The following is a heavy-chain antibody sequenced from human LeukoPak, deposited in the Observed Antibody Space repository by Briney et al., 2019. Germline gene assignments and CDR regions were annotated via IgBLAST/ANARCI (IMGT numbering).Heavy chain of an antibody. CDR1: GGSISSSSYY. CDR3: ARPTV. D-gene: IGHD1-26*01. J-gene: IGHJ4*02. Sequence: SETLSLTCTVSGGSISSSSYYWGWIRQPPGKGLEWIGSIYCSGSTYYNPSPKSRVTISVDTSKNQFSLKLSSVTAADTAVYYCARPTVWGQGTLVTVSS. V-gene: IGHV4-39*01. CDR2: IYCSGST.